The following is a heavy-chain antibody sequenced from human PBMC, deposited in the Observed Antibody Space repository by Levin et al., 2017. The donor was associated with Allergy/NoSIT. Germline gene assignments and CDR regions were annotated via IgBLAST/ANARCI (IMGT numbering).Heavy chain of an antibody. V-gene: IGHV3-48*01. CDR3: VRDYMYTLDV. Sequence: GESLKISCAASGFTFSSYSVNWVRQAPGKGLEWLSYIYRESLNTYYADSVRGRFTIYRDNAKNSLYLQMDSLRAEDTAIYYCVRDYMYTLDVWGQGTTVTVSS. CDR2: IYRESLNT. CDR1: GFTFSSYS. J-gene: IGHJ6*02. D-gene: IGHD1-1*01.